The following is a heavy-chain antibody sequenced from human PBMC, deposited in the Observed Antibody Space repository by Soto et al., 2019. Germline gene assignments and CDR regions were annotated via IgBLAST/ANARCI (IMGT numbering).Heavy chain of an antibody. Sequence: QVQLVESGGGVVQPGRSLRLSCVGSGFIFSNYGMHWVRQAPGKGLEWVAFISYDGSDILYADSVKGRFTISRDNSKSTIFLHMNRPTAEDTAVYFCASVRVADSPLDHWGQGTLVTVSS. CDR3: ASVRVADSPLDH. J-gene: IGHJ4*02. D-gene: IGHD3-10*02. V-gene: IGHV3-30*03. CDR2: ISYDGSDI. CDR1: GFIFSNYG.